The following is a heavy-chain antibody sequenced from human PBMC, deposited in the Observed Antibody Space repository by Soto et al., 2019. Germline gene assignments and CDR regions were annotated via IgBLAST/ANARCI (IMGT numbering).Heavy chain of an antibody. CDR2: IRAYNGNT. J-gene: IGHJ6*02. D-gene: IGHD5-12*01. CDR1: GYTFTSYG. V-gene: IGHV1-18*04. CDR3: ASDVLGRWPRRKNYYYYGMDV. Sequence: ASVKVSCKASGYTFTSYGISWDRQSPGQGLEWMPWIRAYNGNTNYAQKLQGRVSMTTDTSTSTAYMELRRMRSDDTAVYYGASDVLGRWPRRKNYYYYGMDVWGHEATVTASS.